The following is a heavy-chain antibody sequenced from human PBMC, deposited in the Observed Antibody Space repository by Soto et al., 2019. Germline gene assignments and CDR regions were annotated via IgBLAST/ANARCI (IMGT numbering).Heavy chain of an antibody. CDR1: GYSITNNG. J-gene: IGHJ4*02. Sequence: SPRLSRAASGYSITNNGMHWVRQAPGKGLEWVALIWAHGTDQYYADSVKGRFTVSRDTSTNTVYLQMNSLRAEDTARYYCGKDIRSGSIDYWGQGTLVTVSS. V-gene: IGHV3-33*06. CDR3: GKDIRSGSIDY. D-gene: IGHD1-1*01. CDR2: IWAHGTDQ.